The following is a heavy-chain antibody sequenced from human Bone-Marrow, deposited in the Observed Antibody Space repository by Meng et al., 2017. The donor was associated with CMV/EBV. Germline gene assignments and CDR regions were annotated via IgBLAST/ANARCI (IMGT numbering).Heavy chain of an antibody. V-gene: IGHV3-23*01. CDR3: ARDLIVPAAIDYYYGMDV. CDR1: GFTFSNYA. Sequence: GGSLRLSCAVSGFTFSNYAMSWIRQAPGKGLEWVSAITASGGSTYYADSVKGRFTISRDNSKDTVSMQMNSLRAEDTAMYYCARDLIVPAAIDYYYGMDVWGQGNTVTVSS. D-gene: IGHD2-2*01. J-gene: IGHJ6*02. CDR2: ITASGGST.